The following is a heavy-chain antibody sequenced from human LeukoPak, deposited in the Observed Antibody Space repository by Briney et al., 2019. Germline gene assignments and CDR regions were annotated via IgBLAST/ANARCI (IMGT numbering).Heavy chain of an antibody. CDR2: ISYDGSNK. Sequence: GGSLRLSCAASGFTFSSYAMHWVRQAPGKGLEGVAVISYDGSNKYYADSVKGRFTISRDNSKNTLYLQMNSLRAEDTAVYYCARAGSAEYYYDSSGYWFRYWGQGTLVTVSS. CDR3: ARAGSAEYYYDSSGYWFRY. D-gene: IGHD3-22*01. J-gene: IGHJ4*02. V-gene: IGHV3-30*04. CDR1: GFTFSSYA.